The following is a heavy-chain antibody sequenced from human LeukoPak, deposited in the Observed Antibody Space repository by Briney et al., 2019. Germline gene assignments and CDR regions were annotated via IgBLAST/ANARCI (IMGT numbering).Heavy chain of an antibody. CDR2: ISWNSGSI. D-gene: IGHD2-15*01. J-gene: IGHJ4*02. Sequence: GGSLRLSCAASGFTFDDYAMHWVRQAPGKGLEWVSGISWNSGSIGYADSVKGRFTISRDNAKNSLYLQMNSLRSEDTAVYYCASSSPRRYCSGGSCYSDFDYWGQGTLVTVSS. V-gene: IGHV3-9*01. CDR1: GFTFDDYA. CDR3: ASSSPRRYCSGGSCYSDFDY.